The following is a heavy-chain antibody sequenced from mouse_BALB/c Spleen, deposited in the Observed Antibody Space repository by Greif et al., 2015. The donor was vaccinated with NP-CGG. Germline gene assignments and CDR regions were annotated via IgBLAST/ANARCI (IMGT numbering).Heavy chain of an antibody. J-gene: IGHJ4*01. Sequence: DVKLQESGGGLVKLGGSLKLSCAASGFTFSSYYMSWVRQTPEKRLELVAAINSNGGNTYYPDTVKGRFTISRDNAKNTLYLQMSSLKSEDTALHYCARGGLRGAMDYWGQGTSVTVSS. CDR2: INSNGGNT. D-gene: IGHD2-2*01. V-gene: IGHV5-6-2*01. CDR3: ARGGLRGAMDY. CDR1: GFTFSSYY.